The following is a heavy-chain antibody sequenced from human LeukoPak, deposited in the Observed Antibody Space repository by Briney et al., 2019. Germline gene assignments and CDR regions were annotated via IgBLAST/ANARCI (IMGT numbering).Heavy chain of an antibody. CDR3: ARDPKTPYDSSGYYSYYYYGMDV. J-gene: IGHJ6*02. V-gene: IGHV1-69*13. Sequence: ASVKLSSKASGGTFSTYAISCVRQAAGQGLEWRGGIIPIFGTANYAQKFQGRVTITADDSTSTAYMELSSLRSEDPAVYYCARDPKTPYDSSGYYSYYYYGMDVWGQGTTVTVSS. CDR1: GGTFSTYA. D-gene: IGHD3-22*01. CDR2: IIPIFGTA.